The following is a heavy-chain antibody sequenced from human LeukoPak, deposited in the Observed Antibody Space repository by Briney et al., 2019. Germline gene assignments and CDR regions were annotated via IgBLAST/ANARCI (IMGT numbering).Heavy chain of an antibody. CDR2: IVSNAGST. Sequence: GGSLRLSCSASGFTFSSYAMHWVRQAPGKGLEYVSAIVSNAGSTYYADSVKGRFTISRDNSKNTLYLQMSSLRPEDTAVHYCVKPLGSSGYGYFFDYWGQGTLVTVSS. D-gene: IGHD5-12*01. J-gene: IGHJ4*02. CDR3: VKPLGSSGYGYFFDY. V-gene: IGHV3-64D*06. CDR1: GFTFSSYA.